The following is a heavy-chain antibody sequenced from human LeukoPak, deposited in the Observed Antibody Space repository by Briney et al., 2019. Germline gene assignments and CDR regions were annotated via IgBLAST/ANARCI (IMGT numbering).Heavy chain of an antibody. V-gene: IGHV5-10-1*01. CDR2: SDPSDSYT. D-gene: IGHD6-13*01. CDR3: ARLPIAAAFGNWFDP. CDR1: GYSFTSYW. J-gene: IGHJ5*02. Sequence: GESRKICCKGSGYSFTSYWISWVRQMPGEGVGWMGRSDPSDSYTNYSPSFQGHVTISADKSISTAYLQWSSLKASDTAMYYCARLPIAAAFGNWFDPWGQGTLVTVSS.